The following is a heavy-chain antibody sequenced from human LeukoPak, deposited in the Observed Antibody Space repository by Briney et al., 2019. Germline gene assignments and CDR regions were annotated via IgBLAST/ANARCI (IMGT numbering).Heavy chain of an antibody. Sequence: AGGSLRLSCAASGFTFSSYGMHWVRQAPGKGLEWVAVIWYDGSNEYYADSVKGRFTISRDNSKNTLYLQMNSLRAEDTAVYYCARDEVSRYYFDYWGQGTLVTVSS. J-gene: IGHJ4*02. CDR1: GFTFSSYG. V-gene: IGHV3-33*01. CDR3: ARDEVSRYYFDY. CDR2: IWYDGSNE. D-gene: IGHD5/OR15-5a*01.